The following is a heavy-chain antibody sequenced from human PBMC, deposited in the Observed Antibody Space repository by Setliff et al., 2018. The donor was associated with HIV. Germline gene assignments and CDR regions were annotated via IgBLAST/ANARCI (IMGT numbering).Heavy chain of an antibody. J-gene: IGHJ3*02. CDR2: IKQGESEI. Sequence: GGSLRLSCAASEFTFSEYWMTWVRQAPGKGLEWLANIKQGESEIYYVDSVRGRFTVSRDNARNALSLQMNSLRAEDTAIYYCARIYRSSWPFDACDIWGQGTMVTVSS. V-gene: IGHV3-7*03. D-gene: IGHD6-6*01. CDR3: ARIYRSSWPFDACDI. CDR1: EFTFSEYW.